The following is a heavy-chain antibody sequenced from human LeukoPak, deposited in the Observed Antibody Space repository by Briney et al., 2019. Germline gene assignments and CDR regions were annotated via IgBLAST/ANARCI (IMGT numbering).Heavy chain of an antibody. CDR1: GYTITGYY. D-gene: IGHD6-6*01. J-gene: IGHJ4*02. V-gene: IGHV1-2*06. CDR3: ARVDYSSSSGVAGNY. CDR2: INPNSGGT. Sequence: ASVKVSCKASGYTITGYYMHWVRQAPGQGLEWMGRINPNSGGTNYAQKFQGRVTMTRDTSISTAYMELSRLRSDDTAVYYCARVDYSSSSGVAGNYWGQGTLVTVSS.